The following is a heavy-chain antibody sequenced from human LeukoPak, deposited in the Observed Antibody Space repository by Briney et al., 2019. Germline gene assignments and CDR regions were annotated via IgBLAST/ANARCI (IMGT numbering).Heavy chain of an antibody. V-gene: IGHV1-3*01. D-gene: IGHD1-26*01. CDR2: INAGNGNT. CDR3: ARDYSGSYYRNTFDY. CDR1: GYTFTSYA. J-gene: IGHJ4*01. Sequence: ASVKVSCKASGYTFTSYAMHWVRQAPGQRLEWMGWINAGNGNTKYSQKFQGRVTITRDTSASTAYMELSSLRSEDTAVYYCARDYSGSYYRNTFDYWGHGTLVTVSS.